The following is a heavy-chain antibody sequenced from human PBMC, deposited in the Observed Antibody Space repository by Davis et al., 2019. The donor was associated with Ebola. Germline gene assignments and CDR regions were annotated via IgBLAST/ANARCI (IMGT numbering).Heavy chain of an antibody. CDR3: ARDSKYCSSTSCYTYYYYMDV. Sequence: GESLKISCAASGFTFSSYSMNWVRQAPGKGLEWVSSISSSSSYIYYAYSVKGRFTISRDNAKKSLYLQMNSLRTEYTAVYYCARDSKYCSSTSCYTYYYYMDVWGKGTTVTVSS. CDR2: ISSSSSYI. CDR1: GFTFSSYS. J-gene: IGHJ6*03. V-gene: IGHV3-21*01. D-gene: IGHD2-2*02.